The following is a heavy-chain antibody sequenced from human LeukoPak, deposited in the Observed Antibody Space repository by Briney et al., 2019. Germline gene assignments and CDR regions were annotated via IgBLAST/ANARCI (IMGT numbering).Heavy chain of an antibody. D-gene: IGHD3-9*01. CDR1: GFTFSSYS. CDR3: AKGASYYDILTGYLTQGTPIGGFDY. J-gene: IGHJ4*02. V-gene: IGHV3-53*01. Sequence: GGSLRLSCAASGFTFSSYSMNWVRQAPGKGLEWVSVIYSGGSTYYADSVKGRFTISRDNSKSTLYLQMNSLRAEDTAVCYCAKGASYYDILTGYLTQGTPIGGFDYWGQGTLVTVSS. CDR2: IYSGGST.